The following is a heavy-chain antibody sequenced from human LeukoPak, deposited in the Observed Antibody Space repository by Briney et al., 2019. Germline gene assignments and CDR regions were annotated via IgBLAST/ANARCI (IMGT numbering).Heavy chain of an antibody. Sequence: PSETLSLTCTVSGGSISSSSYYWGWIRQPPGKGLEWIGEINHSGSTNYNPSLKSRFTISVDTSKNQFSLKLSSVTAADTAVYYCARDRAMNWFDHWGQGTLVTVSS. J-gene: IGHJ5*02. CDR1: GGSISSSSYY. V-gene: IGHV4-39*07. CDR3: ARDRAMNWFDH. CDR2: INHSGST.